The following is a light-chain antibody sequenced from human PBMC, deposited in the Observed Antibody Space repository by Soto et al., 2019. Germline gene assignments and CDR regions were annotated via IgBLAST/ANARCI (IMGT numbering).Light chain of an antibody. V-gene: IGKV3-11*01. J-gene: IGKJ1*01. Sequence: IVLTQSPATLSFSPGERATLSCRASQNIGLYLAWYQQKSGQSPRLLFYDTFTRALGIPARFSGSGSGTDFTLTISSLESEDFAVYYCQQRADWPWTFGQGTTVEIK. CDR3: QQRADWPWT. CDR2: DTF. CDR1: QNIGLY.